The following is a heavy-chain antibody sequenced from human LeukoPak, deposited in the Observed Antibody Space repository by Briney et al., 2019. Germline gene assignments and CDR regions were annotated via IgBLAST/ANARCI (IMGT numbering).Heavy chain of an antibody. J-gene: IGHJ3*02. CDR2: INPDGGGT. CDR3: ARPPTREAEGSDI. CDR1: GYTFSDLY. Sequence: GASVKVSCKASGYTFSDLYIHWVRQAPGQGLEWMGWINPDGGGTEFEQKFQDRVTVTRDTSTSTAFLEISRLTFDDTAVYYCARPPTREAEGSDIWGQGTMVIVSS. D-gene: IGHD1-26*01. V-gene: IGHV1-2*02.